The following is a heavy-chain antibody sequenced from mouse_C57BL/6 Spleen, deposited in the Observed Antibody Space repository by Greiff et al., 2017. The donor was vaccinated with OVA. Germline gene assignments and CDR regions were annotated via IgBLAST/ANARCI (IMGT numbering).Heavy chain of an antibody. D-gene: IGHD1-1*01. Sequence: VQLQESGAELVRPGTSVKVSCKASGYAFTNYLIEWVKQRPGQGLEWIGVINPGSGGTNYNEKFKGKATLTADKSSSTAYMQLSSLTSEDSAVYFCARFITKDAMDYWGQGTSVTVSS. J-gene: IGHJ4*01. V-gene: IGHV1-54*01. CDR1: GYAFTNYL. CDR2: INPGSGGT. CDR3: ARFITKDAMDY.